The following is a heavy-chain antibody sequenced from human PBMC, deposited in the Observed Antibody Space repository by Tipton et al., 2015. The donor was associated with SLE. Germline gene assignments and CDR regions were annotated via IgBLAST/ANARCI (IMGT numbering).Heavy chain of an antibody. V-gene: IGHV4-4*02. J-gene: IGHJ3*02. Sequence: GSLRLSCTVSGGSISSSNWWSWVRQPPGKGLEWIGEIYHSGSTNYNPSLKSRVTISVDKSKNQFSLKLSSVTAADTAVYYCARRYIKQWLAGAFDIWGQGTMVTVSS. CDR2: IYHSGST. D-gene: IGHD6-19*01. CDR1: GGSISSSNW. CDR3: ARRYIKQWLAGAFDI.